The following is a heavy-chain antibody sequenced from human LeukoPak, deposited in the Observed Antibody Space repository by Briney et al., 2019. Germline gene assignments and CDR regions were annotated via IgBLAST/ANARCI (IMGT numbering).Heavy chain of an antibody. CDR1: GDSVSSNSVT. CDR2: TYYRSTWYK. D-gene: IGHD2-2*01. CDR3: ARVPGYCSSNSCYKMTIPFDY. V-gene: IGHV6-1*01. J-gene: IGHJ4*02. Sequence: SQTLSLTCAISGDSVSSNSVTWNWIRQSPSRGLEWLGRTYYRSTWYKYDADSVKGRFTISRDNSKSMLYLQMNSLRAEDTAVYYCARVPGYCSSNSCYKMTIPFDYWGQGTLVTVSS.